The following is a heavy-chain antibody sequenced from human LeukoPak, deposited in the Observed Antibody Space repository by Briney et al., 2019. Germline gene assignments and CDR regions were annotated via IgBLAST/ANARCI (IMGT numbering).Heavy chain of an antibody. CDR3: ARDGYCSGGTCSNDYYYGVDV. Sequence: GGSLRLSCAASGFTFSDYYMSWIRQAPGKGLEWLSYISSSGSTLYYADSVKGRFTISRDNAKNSLYLQMNSLRAEDTAVYYCARDGYCSGGTCSNDYYYGVDVWGQGTTVTVSS. CDR1: GFTFSDYY. J-gene: IGHJ6*02. V-gene: IGHV3-11*01. CDR2: ISSSGSTL. D-gene: IGHD2-15*01.